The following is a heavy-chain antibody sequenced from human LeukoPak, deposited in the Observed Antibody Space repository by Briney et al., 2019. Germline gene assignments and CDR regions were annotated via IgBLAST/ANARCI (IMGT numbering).Heavy chain of an antibody. CDR2: ISGSGGST. Sequence: PGGSLRLSCAASGFTFSSYAMSWVRQAPGKGLEWVSVISGSGGSTYYADSVKGRFTISRDNSKNTLYLQMNSLRAEDTAVYYCAKDPSIAIFGVVIKNFDYWGQGTLVTVSS. CDR1: GFTFSSYA. V-gene: IGHV3-23*01. D-gene: IGHD3-3*01. CDR3: AKDPSIAIFGVVIKNFDY. J-gene: IGHJ4*02.